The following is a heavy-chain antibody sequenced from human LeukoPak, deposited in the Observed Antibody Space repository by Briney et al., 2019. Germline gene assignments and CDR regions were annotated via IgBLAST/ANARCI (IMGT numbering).Heavy chain of an antibody. V-gene: IGHV3-20*04. J-gene: IGHJ6*03. Sequence: GGSLRLSCAASGFTFDDYGMSWVRQAPGKGLEWVSGINWNGGSTGYADSVKGRFTISRDNAKNSLYLQMNSLRAEDTALYYCATSHYDSWSGYYSFGYYYYYYYMDVWGKGTTVTVSS. CDR3: ATSHYDSWSGYYSFGYYYYYYYMDV. CDR1: GFTFDDYG. CDR2: INWNGGST. D-gene: IGHD3-3*01.